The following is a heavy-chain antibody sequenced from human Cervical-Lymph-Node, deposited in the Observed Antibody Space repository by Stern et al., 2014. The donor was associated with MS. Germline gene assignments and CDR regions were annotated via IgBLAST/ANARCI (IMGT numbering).Heavy chain of an antibody. D-gene: IGHD3-22*01. V-gene: IGHV1-18*01. Sequence: VKMVESGSEVKKPGASVKVSCKASGYTLTSHGITWVRQAPGQGLEWMGWISAYNGNTNYAQKIQGSVTMTIDTSTNTAYLELRSLRSDDTAVYYCARNDYYDSSGYLDDAFDIWGQGTMVTVSS. CDR1: GYTLTSHG. J-gene: IGHJ3*02. CDR2: ISAYNGNT. CDR3: ARNDYYDSSGYLDDAFDI.